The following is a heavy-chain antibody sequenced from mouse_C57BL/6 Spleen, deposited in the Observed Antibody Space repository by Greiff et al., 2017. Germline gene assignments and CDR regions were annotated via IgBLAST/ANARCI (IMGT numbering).Heavy chain of an antibody. CDR2: INPGSGGT. CDR3: ARKEGYDYGGYFDV. V-gene: IGHV1-54*01. Sequence: QVQLQQSGAELVRPGTSVKVSCKASGYAFTNYLIEWVKQRPGQGLEWIGVINPGSGGTNYNEKFKGKATLTADKSSSTAYMQLSSLTSEDSAVYFCARKEGYDYGGYFDVWGTGTTVTVSS. J-gene: IGHJ1*03. CDR1: GYAFTNYL. D-gene: IGHD2-4*01.